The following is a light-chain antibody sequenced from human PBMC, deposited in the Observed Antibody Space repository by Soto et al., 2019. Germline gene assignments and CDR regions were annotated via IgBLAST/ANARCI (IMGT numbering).Light chain of an antibody. CDR1: QSISSW. V-gene: IGKV1-5*01. CDR3: QQLNTYLT. J-gene: IGKJ4*01. CDR2: DAS. Sequence: DIQMTQSPSTLSASVGDRVTITCRASQSISSWLAWYQQKPGKAPKLLIYDASSLESGVPSRFSGSGSGTEFTLTISSLQPDDFATYYCQQLNTYLTFGGGTKVDIK.